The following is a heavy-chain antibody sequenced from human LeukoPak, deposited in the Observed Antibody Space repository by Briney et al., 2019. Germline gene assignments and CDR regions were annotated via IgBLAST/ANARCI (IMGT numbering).Heavy chain of an antibody. CDR2: ISAYNGNT. D-gene: IGHD1-26*01. Sequence: ASVKVSCKASGYTFTSYGISWVRQAPGQGLEWMGWISAYNGNTNYAQKLQGRVTMTTDTSASTAYMELRSLRSDDTAVYYCAWTQWEQPFDPWGQGTLVTVSS. J-gene: IGHJ5*02. V-gene: IGHV1-18*01. CDR1: GYTFTSYG. CDR3: AWTQWEQPFDP.